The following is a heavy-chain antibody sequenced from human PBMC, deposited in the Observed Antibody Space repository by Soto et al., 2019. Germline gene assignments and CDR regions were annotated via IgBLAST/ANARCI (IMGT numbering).Heavy chain of an antibody. CDR3: ASITMVRGAPGYFDY. J-gene: IGHJ4*02. V-gene: IGHV1-18*01. D-gene: IGHD3-10*01. CDR2: ISAYNGNT. Sequence: ASVKVSCKASGYTFTSYGISWVRQAPGQGLEWMGWISAYNGNTNYAQKLQGRVTMTTDTSTSTAYMDLRSLRSDDTAVYYCASITMVRGAPGYFDYWGQGTLVTVSS. CDR1: GYTFTSYG.